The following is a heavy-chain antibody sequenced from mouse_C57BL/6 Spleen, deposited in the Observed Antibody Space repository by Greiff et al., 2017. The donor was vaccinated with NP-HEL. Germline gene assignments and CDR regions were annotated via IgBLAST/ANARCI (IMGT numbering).Heavy chain of an antibody. CDR2: INPNNGGT. J-gene: IGHJ1*03. Sequence: EVQLQESGPELVKPGASVKIPCKASGYTFTDYNMDWVKQSHGKSLEWIGDINPNNGGTIYNQKFKGKATLTVDKSSSTAYMELRSLTSEDTAVYYCARSEWLLRWYFDVWGTGTTVTVSS. CDR1: GYTFTDYN. V-gene: IGHV1-18*01. CDR3: ARSEWLLRWYFDV. D-gene: IGHD2-3*01.